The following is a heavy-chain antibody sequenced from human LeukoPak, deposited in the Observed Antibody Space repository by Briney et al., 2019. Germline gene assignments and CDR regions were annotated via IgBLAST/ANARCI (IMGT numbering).Heavy chain of an antibody. CDR2: ISGSGGST. D-gene: IGHD5-12*01. CDR3: ARLWGDATIFDL. J-gene: IGHJ4*02. V-gene: IGHV3-23*01. CDR1: GFTFSSYA. Sequence: PGGSLRLSCAASGFTFSSYAMSWARQAPGKGLEWVSAISGSGGSTYYADSVKGRFTVSRDNAENSLYLQTNSLRAEDTVIYYCARLWGDATIFDLWGQGTLVTVSS.